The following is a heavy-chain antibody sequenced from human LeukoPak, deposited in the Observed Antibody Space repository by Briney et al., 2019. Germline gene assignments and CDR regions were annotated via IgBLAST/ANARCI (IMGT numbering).Heavy chain of an antibody. D-gene: IGHD6-19*01. J-gene: IGHJ4*02. CDR2: IYYSGTT. CDR3: ASFDNSSGWYGALGN. V-gene: IGHV4-39*01. Sequence: SETLSLTCTVSGGSISGSSYFWGWIRQPPGEGLERIGRIYYSGTTYYNPSLKSRVTISVDTSKDQFSLKLSSVTAADTAVYYCASFDNSSGWYGALGNWGQGTLVTVSS. CDR1: GGSISGSSYF.